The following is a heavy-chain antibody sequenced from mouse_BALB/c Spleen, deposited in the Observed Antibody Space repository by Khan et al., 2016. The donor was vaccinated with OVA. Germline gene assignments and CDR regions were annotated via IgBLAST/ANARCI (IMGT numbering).Heavy chain of an antibody. CDR3: KGVNEEDFDY. V-gene: IGHV14-4*02. D-gene: IGHD2-2*01. CDR2: IDPENGNT. J-gene: IGHJ2*01. Sequence: VRLQQSGAELVRPGASVKLSCTASGFNIKDSYMHWVKQRPEQGLEWIGWIDPENGNTEYAPKFQGKATMTADTSSNTAYLQLSSLTSEDTAVYNCKGVNEEDFDYWGKGTTLKVSS. CDR1: GFNIKDSY.